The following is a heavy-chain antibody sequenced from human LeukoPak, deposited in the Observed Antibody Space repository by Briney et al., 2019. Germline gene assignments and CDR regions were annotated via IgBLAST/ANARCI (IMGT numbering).Heavy chain of an antibody. CDR2: IRSKANSYAT. D-gene: IGHD3-22*01. V-gene: IGHV3-73*01. CDR1: GFTFSGSA. J-gene: IGHJ3*02. CDR3: TRPRWGYYDSSGYNDAFDI. Sequence: GGSLRLSCAASGFTFSGSAMHWVRRASGKGLEWVGRIRSKANSYATAYAASVKGRFTISRDDSKNTAYLQMNSLKTEDTAVYYCTRPRWGYYDSSGYNDAFDIWGQGTMVTVSS.